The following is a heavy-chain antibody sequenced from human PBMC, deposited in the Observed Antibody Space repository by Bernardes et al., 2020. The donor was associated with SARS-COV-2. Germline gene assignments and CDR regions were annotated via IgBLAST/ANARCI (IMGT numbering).Heavy chain of an antibody. CDR2: IYYSGST. CDR3: ARVAWFGESGLLYYYYGMDV. V-gene: IGHV4-39*07. CDR1: GGSISSSSYY. J-gene: IGHJ6*02. D-gene: IGHD3-10*01. Sequence: SETLSLTCSVSGGSISSSSYYWGWIRQPPGKGLEWIGSIYYSGSTYYNPSLKSRVTIFVGTSRNQFSLKLSSVTAADTAVYYCARVAWFGESGLLYYYYGMDVWGQGTTVTVSS.